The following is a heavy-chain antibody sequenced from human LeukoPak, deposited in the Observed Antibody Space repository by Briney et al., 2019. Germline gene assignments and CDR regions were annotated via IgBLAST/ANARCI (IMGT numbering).Heavy chain of an antibody. D-gene: IGHD6-13*01. CDR1: GGSISSYY. CDR3: ARVGSSWRYFDY. V-gene: IGHV4-59*01. Sequence: PSETLSLTCTVSGGSISSYYWSWMRQPPGKELEWIGYIYYSGSTNYNPSLKSRVTISVDTPKNQFSLKLSSVTAADTAVYHCARVGSSWRYFDYWGQGTLVTVSS. CDR2: IYYSGST. J-gene: IGHJ4*02.